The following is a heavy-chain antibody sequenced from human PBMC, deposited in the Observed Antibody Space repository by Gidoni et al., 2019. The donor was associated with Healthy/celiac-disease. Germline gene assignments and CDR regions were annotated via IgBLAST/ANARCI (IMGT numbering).Heavy chain of an antibody. CDR2: INHSGST. Sequence: QVQLQQWGAGLLKPSETLSLTCAVYGGSFSGYYWSWIRQPPGKGPEWIGEINHSGSTNYNPSLKSRVTISVDTSKNQFSLKLSSVTAADTAVYYCARGLIRGYSGPGYWGQGTLVTVSS. CDR3: ARGLIRGYSGPGY. V-gene: IGHV4-34*01. D-gene: IGHD5-12*01. CDR1: GGSFSGYY. J-gene: IGHJ4*02.